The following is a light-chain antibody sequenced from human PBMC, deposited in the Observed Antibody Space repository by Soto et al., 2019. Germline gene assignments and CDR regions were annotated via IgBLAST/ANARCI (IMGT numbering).Light chain of an antibody. CDR3: QKYVPSPPLT. J-gene: IGKJ3*01. Sequence: EIVLTQYPGTLSLSPGERVTLSCRARQSIINNQLAWQQQKPGKAPRLLIYDASNRVTVLPDRVIGSGSGTVFTLTINRLVPEYVVVYSCQKYVPSPPLTLGRGTNVEI. CDR1: QSIINNQ. V-gene: IGKV3-20*01. CDR2: DAS.